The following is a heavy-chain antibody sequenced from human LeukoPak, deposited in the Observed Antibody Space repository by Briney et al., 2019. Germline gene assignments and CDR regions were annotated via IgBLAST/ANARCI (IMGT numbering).Heavy chain of an antibody. Sequence: GGSLRLSCAASGFTFSSYAMHWVRQAPGKGLEWVAVISYDGSNKYYADSVKGRFTISRDNSKNTLYLQMNSLRAEDTAVYYCASKGLLMIAWAFDIWGQGTMVTVSS. D-gene: IGHD3-22*01. V-gene: IGHV3-30-3*01. CDR2: ISYDGSNK. CDR3: ASKGLLMIAWAFDI. J-gene: IGHJ3*02. CDR1: GFTFSSYA.